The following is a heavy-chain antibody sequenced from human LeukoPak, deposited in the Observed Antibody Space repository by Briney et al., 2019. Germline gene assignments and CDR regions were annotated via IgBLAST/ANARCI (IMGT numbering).Heavy chain of an antibody. Sequence: GGSLRLSCAASGFTFNAFAMSWVRQAPGKGLEWVSAASAGGGSTYYADSVKGRFTISKDISKNMLYPQMNTLRAEDTALYYCARHSSRRVADAFDIWGQGTMVTVSS. CDR2: ASAGGGST. CDR1: GFTFNAFA. CDR3: ARHSSRRVADAFDI. D-gene: IGHD6-13*01. J-gene: IGHJ3*02. V-gene: IGHV3-23*01.